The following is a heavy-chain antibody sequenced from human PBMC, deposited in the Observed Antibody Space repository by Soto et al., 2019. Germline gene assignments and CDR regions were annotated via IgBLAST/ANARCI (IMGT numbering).Heavy chain of an antibody. J-gene: IGHJ4*02. V-gene: IGHV3-30-3*01. CDR1: GFTFSSYA. CDR3: ARDSTAVAGPLDY. D-gene: IGHD6-19*01. Sequence: QVQLVESGGGVVQPGRSLRLSCAASGFTFSSYAMHWVRQAPGKGLEWVAVISYDGSNKYYADSVKGRFTISRDNSKNTLYLQMNSLRAEDTAVYYCARDSTAVAGPLDYWGQGTLVTVSS. CDR2: ISYDGSNK.